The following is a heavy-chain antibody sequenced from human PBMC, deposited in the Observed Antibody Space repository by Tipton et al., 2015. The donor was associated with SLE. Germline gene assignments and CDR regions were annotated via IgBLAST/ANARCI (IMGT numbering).Heavy chain of an antibody. J-gene: IGHJ2*01. D-gene: IGHD2-15*01. V-gene: IGHV4-38-2*02. Sequence: TLSLTCSVSGYSISSGYYWAWIRQPPGKGLEWVGSFYQSGSTWYNPSVKSRATISVDTSKNQFSLKMTSVTASDTAMYYCARVAATDWYFDLWGLGTLVTVSS. CDR3: ARVAATDWYFDL. CDR1: GYSISSGYY. CDR2: FYQSGST.